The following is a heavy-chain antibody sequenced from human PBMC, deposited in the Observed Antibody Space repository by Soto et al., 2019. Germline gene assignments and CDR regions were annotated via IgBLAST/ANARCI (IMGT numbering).Heavy chain of an antibody. CDR3: AKEEYYYYMDV. CDR2: ISGSGGST. Sequence: PWGSLRLSFAASGYTVSSYTMHWVRQAPGKGLEWVSGISGSGGSTYYADSVKGRFTISRDNSKNTLYLQMNSLRAEDTAVYYCAKEEYYYYMDVWGKGTTVTVSS. V-gene: IGHV3-23*01. CDR1: GYTVSSYT. J-gene: IGHJ6*03.